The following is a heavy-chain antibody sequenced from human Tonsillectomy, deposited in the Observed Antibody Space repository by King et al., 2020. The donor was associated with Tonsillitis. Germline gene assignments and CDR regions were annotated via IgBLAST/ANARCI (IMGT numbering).Heavy chain of an antibody. CDR1: GFTFSSFA. D-gene: IGHD6-19*01. V-gene: IGHV3-23*04. CDR3: AKGGSGWYGGLDY. J-gene: IGHJ4*02. CDR2: ISGSGGST. Sequence: VQLVESGGGLVQPGGSLRLSCAASGFTFSSFAMNWVRQAPGKGLEWVSTISGSGGSTYYADSGKGRFIISSDKSKDTLYLQMDSLRAEDTAVYYCAKGGSGWYGGLDYWGQGTLVTVSS.